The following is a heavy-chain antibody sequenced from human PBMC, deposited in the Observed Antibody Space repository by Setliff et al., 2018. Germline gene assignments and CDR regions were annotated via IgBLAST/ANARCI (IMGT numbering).Heavy chain of an antibody. CDR1: GGTFSSYG. CDR3: VREGVDSRSSTDYRYYMDV. CDR2: TIPIFGTT. D-gene: IGHD3-22*01. V-gene: IGHV1-69*05. J-gene: IGHJ6*03. Sequence: ASVKVSCKASGGTFSSYGISWVRQAPGQGLEWMGGTIPIFGTTDYAQKFRGRVTIITDESTSTAFMQLSSLRSEDTAVYYCVREGVDSRSSTDYRYYMDVWGKGTTGTVS.